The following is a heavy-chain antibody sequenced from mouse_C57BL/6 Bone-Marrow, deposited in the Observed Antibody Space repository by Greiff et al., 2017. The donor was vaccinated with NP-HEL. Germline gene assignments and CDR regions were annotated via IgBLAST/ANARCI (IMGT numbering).Heavy chain of an antibody. CDR3: ARQGTTVPWYFDV. J-gene: IGHJ1*03. D-gene: IGHD1-1*01. CDR1: GFTFSSYG. V-gene: IGHV5-6*01. Sequence: EVQLVESGGDLVKPGGSLKLSCAASGFTFSSYGMSWVRQTPDKRLEWVATLSSGGSYTYYPDSVKGRFTISRDNAKNTLYLQMSSLKSEDTATYYCARQGTTVPWYFDVWGTGTTVTVSS. CDR2: LSSGGSYT.